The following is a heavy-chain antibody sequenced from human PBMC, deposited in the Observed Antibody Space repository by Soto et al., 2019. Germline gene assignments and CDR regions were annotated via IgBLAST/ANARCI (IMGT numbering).Heavy chain of an antibody. CDR2: IYYSGST. D-gene: IGHD5-18*01. CDR3: ATLAYTYGAEDY. J-gene: IGHJ4*02. Sequence: QVQLQESGPGLVKPSQTLSLTCTVSGGSISSGTSYWSWIRQPPGKGLEWIGYIYYSGSTYYNPSLKSRVAISVDMSKNQFSLKLSSLTAADTAVYFCATLAYTYGAEDYWGQGTLVTVSS. V-gene: IGHV4-30-4*01. CDR1: GGSISSGTSY.